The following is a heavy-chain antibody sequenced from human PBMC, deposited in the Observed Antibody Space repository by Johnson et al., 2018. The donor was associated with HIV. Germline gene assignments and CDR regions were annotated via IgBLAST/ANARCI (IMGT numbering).Heavy chain of an antibody. CDR2: ISYDGNNK. Sequence: QVQLVESGGGLVLPGGSLRLSCAASGFTFSNYAMHWVRQAPGKGLEWVAVISYDGNNKYYADSVKGRFTISRDNSKNTLYLQMSSLRAEDTAVYYCARFDEGWTAFDIWGQGTMVTVSS. D-gene: IGHD2-15*01. V-gene: IGHV3-30-3*01. CDR3: ARFDEGWTAFDI. CDR1: GFTFSNYA. J-gene: IGHJ3*02.